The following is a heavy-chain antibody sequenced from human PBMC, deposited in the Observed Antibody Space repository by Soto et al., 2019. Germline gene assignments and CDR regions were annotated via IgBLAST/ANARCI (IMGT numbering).Heavy chain of an antibody. CDR3: ARDFPLNYYDSSGPGAFDI. V-gene: IGHV1-46*01. CDR2: INPSGGST. D-gene: IGHD3-22*01. J-gene: IGHJ3*02. Sequence: ASVKVSCKASGYIFINYYIHWVRQAPGQGLEWIGIINPSGGSTNYAQKFRGRVTMTRDTSTSTVYMELSSLRSEDTAVYYCARDFPLNYYDSSGPGAFDIWGQGTMVTVSS. CDR1: GYIFINYY.